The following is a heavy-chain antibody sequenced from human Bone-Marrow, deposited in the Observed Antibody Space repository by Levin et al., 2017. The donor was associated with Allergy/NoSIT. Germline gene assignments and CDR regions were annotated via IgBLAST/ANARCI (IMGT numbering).Heavy chain of an antibody. CDR3: ARGQSDRATLYYYMDV. V-gene: IGHV7-4-1*02. J-gene: IGHJ6*03. CDR1: GYTFTGYP. D-gene: IGHD3-22*01. Sequence: EASVKVSCKASGYTFTGYPINWVRQAPGQGLECMGWINTNTGKSTYAQGFTGRFVFSMDTSVSTAYLQISSLEAGDTAVYYCARGQSDRATLYYYMDVWGKGTTVTVSS. CDR2: INTNTGKS.